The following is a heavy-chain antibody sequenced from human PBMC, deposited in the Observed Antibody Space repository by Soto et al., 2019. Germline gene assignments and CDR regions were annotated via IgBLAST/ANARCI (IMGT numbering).Heavy chain of an antibody. J-gene: IGHJ3*02. D-gene: IGHD3-3*01. CDR3: TTDRVRVLEWFDPDAFDI. CDR1: GFTFSNAW. V-gene: IGHV3-15*07. CDR2: IKSKTDGGTT. Sequence: GGSLRLSCAASGFTFSNAWMNWVRQAPGKGLEWVGRIKSKTDGGTTDYAAPVKGRFTISRDDSKNTLYLQMNSLKTEDTAVYYCTTDRVRVLEWFDPDAFDIWGQGTMVNVSS.